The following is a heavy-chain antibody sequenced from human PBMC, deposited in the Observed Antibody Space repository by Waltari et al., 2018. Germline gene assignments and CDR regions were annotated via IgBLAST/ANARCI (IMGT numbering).Heavy chain of an antibody. CDR2: IHTRNCGT. D-gene: IGHD1-26*01. CDR1: GYPFTSYY. Sequence: QVQLVQSGAEVKKPGASVKVSCKTSGYPFTSYYMHWVRQAPGQGLEWMGWIHTRNCGTNYAQKYQGRVTMTRDTSISTAYMELSRLISNDTAVYYCARTYQSGSYSDYWGQGTPVTVSS. J-gene: IGHJ4*02. V-gene: IGHV1-2*02. CDR3: ARTYQSGSYSDY.